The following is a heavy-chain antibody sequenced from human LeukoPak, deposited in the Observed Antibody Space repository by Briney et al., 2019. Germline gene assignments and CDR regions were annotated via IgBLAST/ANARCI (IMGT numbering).Heavy chain of an antibody. V-gene: IGHV1-2*02. J-gene: IGHJ3*02. CDR2: INPNSGGT. D-gene: IGHD2-21*02. Sequence: AASVKVSCTASGYTFTGYYMHWVRQTPGQGLEWMGWINPNSGGTNYAQKFQGRVTMTRDTSISTAYMELSRLRSDDTAVYYCARAHIVVVTAIPDAFDIWGQGTMVTVSS. CDR3: ARAHIVVVTAIPDAFDI. CDR1: GYTFTGYY.